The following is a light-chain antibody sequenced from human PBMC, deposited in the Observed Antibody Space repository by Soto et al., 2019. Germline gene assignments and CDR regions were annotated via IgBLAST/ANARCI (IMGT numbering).Light chain of an antibody. J-gene: IGLJ1*01. CDR2: GNN. CDR3: QSYDSSLSVYV. Sequence: QSVLTQPPSVSGAPGQRVTISCTGSSSNIGAGYDVHWYQQLPGTAPKLLIYGNNNRPSGVPDRFSGSKSGTSASLANTGLQAEDEAGYYCQSYDSSLSVYVFGTGTKLTVL. V-gene: IGLV1-40*01. CDR1: SSNIGAGYD.